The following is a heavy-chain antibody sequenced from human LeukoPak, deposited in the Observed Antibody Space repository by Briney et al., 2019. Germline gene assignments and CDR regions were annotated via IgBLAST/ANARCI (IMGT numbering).Heavy chain of an antibody. J-gene: IGHJ4*02. Sequence: GGSLRLSCAASGFTFSSYAMSWVRQAPGKGLEWVSTISGGGTGTYYADSVRGRFTISRDNSENTLYLQMNSLRADDTAVYYCAKSYSSSWYYFDYWGQGTLVTVSS. D-gene: IGHD6-13*01. CDR3: AKSYSSSWYYFDY. V-gene: IGHV3-23*01. CDR2: ISGGGTGT. CDR1: GFTFSSYA.